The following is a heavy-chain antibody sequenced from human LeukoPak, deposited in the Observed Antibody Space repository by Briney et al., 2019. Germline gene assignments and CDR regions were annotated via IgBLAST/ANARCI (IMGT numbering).Heavy chain of an antibody. CDR1: GFTFSSYA. CDR3: ARWVVVAATQYYYGMDV. D-gene: IGHD2-15*01. V-gene: IGHV3-33*08. Sequence: GGSLRLSCAASGFTFSSYAMNWVRQAPGKGLEWVAVIWYDGSNKYYADSVKGRFTISRDNSKNTLYLQMNSLRAEDTAVYYCARWVVVAATQYYYGMDVWGQGTTVTVSS. J-gene: IGHJ6*02. CDR2: IWYDGSNK.